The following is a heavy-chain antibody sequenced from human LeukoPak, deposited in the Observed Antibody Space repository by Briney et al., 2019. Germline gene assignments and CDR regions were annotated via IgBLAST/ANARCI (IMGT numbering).Heavy chain of an antibody. V-gene: IGHV3-21*01. J-gene: IGHJ3*02. D-gene: IGHD3-22*01. CDR1: GFTFSSYE. Sequence: GGSLRLSCAASGFTFSSYEMNWVRQAPGKGLEWVSSISSSSYIYYADSVKGRFTISRDNAKNSLYLQMNSLRAEDTAVYYCARATYYYDSSGPPAGFDIWGQGTMVTVSS. CDR2: ISSSSYI. CDR3: ARATYYYDSSGPPAGFDI.